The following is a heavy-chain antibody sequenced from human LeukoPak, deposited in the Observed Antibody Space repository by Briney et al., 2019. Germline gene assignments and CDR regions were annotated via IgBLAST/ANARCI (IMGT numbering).Heavy chain of an antibody. CDR1: GFTFSSYG. V-gene: IGHV3-33*06. J-gene: IGHJ4*02. CDR3: AKGLAPSLFDY. CDR2: KWYDGSNK. Sequence: PGGSLRLSCAASGFTFSSYGMHWVRQAPGKGLEWVAVKWYDGSNKYYADSVKGRFTISRDNSKNTLYLQMNSLRAEDTAVYYCAKGLAPSLFDYWGQGTLVTVSS.